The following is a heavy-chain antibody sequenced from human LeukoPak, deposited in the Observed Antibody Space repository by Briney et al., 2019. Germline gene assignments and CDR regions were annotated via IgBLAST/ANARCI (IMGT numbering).Heavy chain of an antibody. CDR3: AKDLSSSWYRCAFDI. D-gene: IGHD6-13*01. Sequence: GGSLRLSCAASGFTFSSYAMGWVRQAPGKGLEWVSAISGSGASTYYADSVKGRFTISRDNSKNTLYLQMNSLRAEDTAVYYCAKDLSSSWYRCAFDIWGQGTMVTVSS. CDR1: GFTFSSYA. J-gene: IGHJ3*02. V-gene: IGHV3-23*01. CDR2: ISGSGAST.